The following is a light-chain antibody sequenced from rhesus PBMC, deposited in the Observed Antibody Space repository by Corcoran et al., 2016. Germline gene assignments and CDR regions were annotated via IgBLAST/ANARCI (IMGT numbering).Light chain of an antibody. CDR2: GAS. V-gene: IGKV1-94*01. CDR1: QGINKE. J-gene: IGKJ1*01. CDR3: LQDYTTPWT. Sequence: DIQMTQSPSSLSASVGDRVTVTCRASQGINKELSWYQQKPGNAPTLLIYGASSLQPGVSSRFSGSGSGTDFTLTISSLQPEDVATYYCLQDYTTPWTFGQGTKVEIK.